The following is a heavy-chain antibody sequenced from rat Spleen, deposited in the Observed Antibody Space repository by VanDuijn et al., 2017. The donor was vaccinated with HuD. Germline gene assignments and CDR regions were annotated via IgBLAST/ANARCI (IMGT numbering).Heavy chain of an antibody. CDR3: TRGTYFRH. J-gene: IGHJ2*01. D-gene: IGHD4-6*01. V-gene: IGHV5-31*01. CDR1: GFTFNYYW. Sequence: EVQLVESDGGLVQPGRSLKLSCAASGFTFNYYWMTWIRQAPGTGLEWVSSINTDGDSTYYPDSVKGRFTISRDIAKSTLYLQMNNLRSEDTATYYCTRGTYFRHWGQGVMVTVSS. CDR2: INTDGDST.